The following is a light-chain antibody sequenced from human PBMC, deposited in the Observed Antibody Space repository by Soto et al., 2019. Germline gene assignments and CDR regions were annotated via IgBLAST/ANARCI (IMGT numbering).Light chain of an antibody. CDR3: SSYAGSSNV. CDR2: EVT. CDR1: SSDVGGYKY. Sequence: QSALTQPASVSGSPGQSITISCTGTSSDVGGYKYVSWYQQHPGKAPKLMIYEVTNRPSGVPDRFSGSKSGNTASLTVSGLQAEDEADYYCSSYAGSSNVFGTGTKLTVL. V-gene: IGLV2-8*01. J-gene: IGLJ1*01.